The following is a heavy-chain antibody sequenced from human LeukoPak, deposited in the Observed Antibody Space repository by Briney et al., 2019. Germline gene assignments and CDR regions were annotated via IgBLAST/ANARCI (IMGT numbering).Heavy chain of an antibody. V-gene: IGHV4-4*07. CDR2: IYTSGST. CDR3: AAYCGGDCYPQRSLGMDV. Sequence: SETLSLTCTVSGGSIGSYYWSWIRQPAGKGLEWIGRIYTSGSTNYNPSLKSRVTMSVDTSKNQFSLKLSSVTAADTAVYYCAAYCGGDCYPQRSLGMDVWGQGITVTVSS. J-gene: IGHJ6*02. D-gene: IGHD2-21*02. CDR1: GGSIGSYY.